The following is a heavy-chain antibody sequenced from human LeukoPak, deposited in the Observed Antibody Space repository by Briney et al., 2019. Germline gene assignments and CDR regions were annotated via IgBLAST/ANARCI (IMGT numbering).Heavy chain of an antibody. CDR1: GFTFSSYG. Sequence: PGGSLRLSCAASGFTFSSYGMHWVRQAPGKGLEWVAVIWYDGSNKYYADSVKGRFTISRDNSKNTLYLQMNSLRAEDTAVYYCARDWRDSSSWYEKNYYYYGMDVWGQGTTVTVSS. CDR2: IWYDGSNK. CDR3: ARDWRDSSSWYEKNYYYYGMDV. J-gene: IGHJ6*02. D-gene: IGHD6-13*01. V-gene: IGHV3-33*01.